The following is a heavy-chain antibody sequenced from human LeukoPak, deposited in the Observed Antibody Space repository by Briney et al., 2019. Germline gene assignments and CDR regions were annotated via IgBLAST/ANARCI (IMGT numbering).Heavy chain of an antibody. CDR2: INHSGST. J-gene: IGHJ6*03. CDR1: GGSFSGYY. CDR3: ARGSRYSSGWPTGYYYYMDV. V-gene: IGHV4-34*01. D-gene: IGHD6-19*01. Sequence: SETLSFTCAVYGGSFSGYYWSWIRQPPGKGLEWIGEINHSGSTNYNPSLKSRVTISVDTSKNQFSLKLSSVTAADTAVYYCARGSRYSSGWPTGYYYYMDVWGKGTTVTVSS.